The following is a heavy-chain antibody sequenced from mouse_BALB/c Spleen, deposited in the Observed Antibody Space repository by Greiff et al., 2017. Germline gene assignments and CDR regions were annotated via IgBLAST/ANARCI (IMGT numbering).Heavy chain of an antibody. CDR3: ARSGATATAMDY. V-gene: IGHV5-17*02. CDR1: GFTFSSFG. Sequence: VQLKESGGGLVQPGGSRKLSCAASGFTFSSFGMHWVRQAPEKGLEWVAYISSGSSTIYYADTVKGRFTISRDNPKNTLFLQMTSLRSEDTAMYYCARSGATATAMDYWGQGTSVTVSS. J-gene: IGHJ4*01. D-gene: IGHD1-2*01. CDR2: ISSGSSTI.